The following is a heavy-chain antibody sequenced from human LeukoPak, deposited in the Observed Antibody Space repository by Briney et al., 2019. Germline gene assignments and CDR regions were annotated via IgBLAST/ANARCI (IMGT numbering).Heavy chain of an antibody. J-gene: IGHJ4*02. Sequence: PGRSLRLSCAASGFTFSSHGMHWVRQAPGKGLEWVAVISYDGSNKYYADSVKGRFTISRDNSKNTLYLQMNSLSAEDTAVYYCAKDFGTMVRGVTGDYWGQGTLVTVSS. CDR2: ISYDGSNK. CDR1: GFTFSSHG. CDR3: AKDFGTMVRGVTGDY. D-gene: IGHD3-10*01. V-gene: IGHV3-30*18.